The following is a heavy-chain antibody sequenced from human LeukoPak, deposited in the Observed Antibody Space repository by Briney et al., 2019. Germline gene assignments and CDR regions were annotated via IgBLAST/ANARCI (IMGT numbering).Heavy chain of an antibody. V-gene: IGHV3-74*01. CDR3: ARPQDGYNGFDC. J-gene: IGHJ4*02. CDR2: INSDGSNR. D-gene: IGHD5-24*01. Sequence: GGSLGLSCAASGFTFTSSWMHWVRQTPGKGLVWVSRINSDGSNRNYADSVKGRFTISRDNAKNALYLQMDSLRAEDAAVYYCARPQDGYNGFDCWGQGTLVTVYS. CDR1: GFTFTSSW.